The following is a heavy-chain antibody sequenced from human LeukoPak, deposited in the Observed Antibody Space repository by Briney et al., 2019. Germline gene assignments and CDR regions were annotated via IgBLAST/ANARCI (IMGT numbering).Heavy chain of an antibody. D-gene: IGHD3-3*01. CDR3: AKDTWSGSYYYMDV. Sequence: GGSLRLSCAASGFTFSGFVMTWVRQAPGKGLEWVSAIGGSGGSTYYADSVKGRFTISRDNSKNTLYLQMNSLRAEDTAVYYCAKDTWSGSYYYMDVWGKGTTVIVSS. CDR1: GFTFSGFV. V-gene: IGHV3-23*01. CDR2: IGGSGGST. J-gene: IGHJ6*03.